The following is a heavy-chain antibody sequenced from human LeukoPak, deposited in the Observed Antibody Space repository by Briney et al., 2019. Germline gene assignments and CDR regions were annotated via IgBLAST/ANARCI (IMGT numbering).Heavy chain of an antibody. CDR2: INHSGST. Sequence: SETLSLTCAVYGGSFSGYYWSWIRQPPGKGLEWIGEINHSGSTNYNPSLKSRVTISVDTSKNQFSRKLSSVTAADTAVYYCARGVSSGYPDYWGQGTLVTVSS. D-gene: IGHD3-22*01. CDR1: GGSFSGYY. J-gene: IGHJ4*02. CDR3: ARGVSSGYPDY. V-gene: IGHV4-34*01.